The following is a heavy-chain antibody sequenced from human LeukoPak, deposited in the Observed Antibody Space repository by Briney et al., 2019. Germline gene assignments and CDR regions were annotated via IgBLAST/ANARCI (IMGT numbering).Heavy chain of an antibody. CDR2: IYTSGIT. CDR1: GGSISSYY. CDR3: ARHIAVTGDFDY. J-gene: IGHJ4*02. D-gene: IGHD6-19*01. Sequence: SETLSLTCTVSGGSISSYYWCWIWEPPGKGLEWIEYIYTSGITNYNTSLKSRVTISVDTSKNQFSLKLSSVTAADTAVYYCARHIAVTGDFDYWGQGTLVTVSS. V-gene: IGHV4-4*09.